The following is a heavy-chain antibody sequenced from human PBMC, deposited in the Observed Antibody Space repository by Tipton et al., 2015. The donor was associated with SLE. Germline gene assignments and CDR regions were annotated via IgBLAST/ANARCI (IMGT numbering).Heavy chain of an antibody. CDR1: GYTFTNYW. J-gene: IGHJ3*02. V-gene: IGHV5-51*01. CDR3: ARPARVLEWFSAFDI. Sequence: VQLVQSGAEVKKPGESLKISCKGSGYTFTNYWIGWVRQMPGKGLEWMGVIYSGGSDATDSPSFQGRITISADKSSSTAYLQWTRLKASDTAMYYWARPARVLEWFSAFDIWGQGTRVTVSS. D-gene: IGHD3-3*01. CDR2: IYSGGSDA.